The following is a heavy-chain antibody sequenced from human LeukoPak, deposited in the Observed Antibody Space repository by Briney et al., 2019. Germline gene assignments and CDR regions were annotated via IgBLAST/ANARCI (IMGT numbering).Heavy chain of an antibody. Sequence: SETLSLTCTVSGGSISSSSYYWGWIRQPPGKGLEWIGSIYYSGSTYYNPSLKSRVTISVDTSKNQSSLKLSSVAAADTAVYYCARFRVGDYVWGSYRYEVDAFDIWDQGTMHNVSS. CDR2: IYYSGST. J-gene: IGHJ3*02. CDR3: ARFRVGDYVWGSYRYEVDAFDI. CDR1: GGSISSSSYY. V-gene: IGHV4-39*01. D-gene: IGHD3-16*02.